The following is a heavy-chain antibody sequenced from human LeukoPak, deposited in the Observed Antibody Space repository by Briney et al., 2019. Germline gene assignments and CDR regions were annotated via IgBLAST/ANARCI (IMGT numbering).Heavy chain of an antibody. V-gene: IGHV1-18*04. CDR3: ARDPFFSSGSGYDLDY. CDR2: ISAYNGNT. CDR1: GYTFTGYY. Sequence: ASVKVSCKASGYTFTGYYMHWVRQAPGQGLEWMGWISAYNGNTNYAQKLQGRVTMTTDTSTSTAYMELRSLRYDDTAVYYCARDPFFSSGSGYDLDYWGQGTLVTVSS. J-gene: IGHJ4*02. D-gene: IGHD5-12*01.